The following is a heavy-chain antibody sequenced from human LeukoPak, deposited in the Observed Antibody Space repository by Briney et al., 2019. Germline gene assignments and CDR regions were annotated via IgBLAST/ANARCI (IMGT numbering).Heavy chain of an antibody. CDR2: LSNSSGNT. CDR1: GFAFSSYG. Sequence: AGSLRLSCAASGFAFSSYGMSRVRQAPGKGLEGVSGLSNSSGNTYYADSVKGRFTISRDNSKNTLYLQMNSLRAEDTGVYYCANQRGYSAYDSYPLDYWGQGTLVTVSS. V-gene: IGHV3-23*01. CDR3: ANQRGYSAYDSYPLDY. J-gene: IGHJ4*02. D-gene: IGHD5-12*01.